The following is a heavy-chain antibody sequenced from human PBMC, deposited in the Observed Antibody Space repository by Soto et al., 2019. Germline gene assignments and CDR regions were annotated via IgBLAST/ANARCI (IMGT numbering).Heavy chain of an antibody. CDR3: ARHKKFSYYYYMDV. CDR1: GGSISSYY. CDR2: IYYSGST. Sequence: TSETLALTCTVSGGSISSYYWCWIRQPPGKGLEWIGYIYYSGSTNYNPSLKSRVTISVDTSKNQFSLKLSSVTASDTAVYYCARHKKFSYYYYMDVWGKGTTVTVSS. V-gene: IGHV4-59*08. J-gene: IGHJ6*03.